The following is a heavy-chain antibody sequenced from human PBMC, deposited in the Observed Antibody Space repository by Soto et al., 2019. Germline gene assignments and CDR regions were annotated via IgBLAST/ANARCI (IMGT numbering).Heavy chain of an antibody. J-gene: IGHJ5*01. Sequence: ASVKVSCKTSGYTFTAYYMHWLRQAPGHGLEWLGWTSPRTGGAKYSHKFQGRVSMTRNTSITTAYMELTGLSTDDTAVYYCARSSGSYSKWFDSWGQGXLVTVSS. V-gene: IGHV1-2*02. D-gene: IGHD3-10*01. CDR2: TSPRTGGA. CDR3: ARSSGSYSKWFDS. CDR1: GYTFTAYY.